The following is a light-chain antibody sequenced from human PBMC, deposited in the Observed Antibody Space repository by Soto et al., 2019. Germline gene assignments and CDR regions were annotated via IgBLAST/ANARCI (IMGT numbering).Light chain of an antibody. CDR1: ENVRTF. V-gene: IGKV3-11*01. Sequence: VLTQSPATLSLSPGERATLSCRASENVRTFVDWYQQKPGQAPRLLIYGASNRATDIPARFSCSGSGTYFTLTISNLEPEDFSVYYCRQHTHWPPWTFGQGTRVEI. J-gene: IGKJ1*01. CDR3: RQHTHWPPWT. CDR2: GAS.